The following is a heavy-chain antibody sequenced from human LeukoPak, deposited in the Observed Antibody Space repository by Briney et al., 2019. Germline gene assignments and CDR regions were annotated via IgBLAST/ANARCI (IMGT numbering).Heavy chain of an antibody. CDR3: AKVLTRDTAMVSADY. CDR2: ISWNSGSI. D-gene: IGHD5-18*01. CDR1: GLTFDDYA. J-gene: IGHJ4*02. V-gene: IGHV3-9*01. Sequence: GGSLRLSCAASGLTFDDYAMHWVRQAPGKGLKWLSGISWNSGSIGYADSVKGRFTISRVNANDSLYLQMNSLRAEDTGVYYCAKVLTRDTAMVSADYWGQGTLVTVSS.